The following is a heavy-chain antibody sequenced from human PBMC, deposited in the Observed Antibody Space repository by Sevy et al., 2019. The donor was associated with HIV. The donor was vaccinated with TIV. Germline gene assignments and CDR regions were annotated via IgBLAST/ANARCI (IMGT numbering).Heavy chain of an antibody. J-gene: IGHJ3*02. V-gene: IGHV1-2*02. Sequence: ASVKVSCKASGYTFTGYYMHWVRQAPGQGLEWMGWINPNSGGTNYAQKFQGRVTMTRDTSISTAYMELSRLRSDDTAGYYFSRASVYNYYYYDSSGYYPRNAFDIWGQGTMVTVSS. CDR1: GYTFTGYY. CDR2: INPNSGGT. D-gene: IGHD3-22*01. CDR3: SRASVYNYYYYDSSGYYPRNAFDI.